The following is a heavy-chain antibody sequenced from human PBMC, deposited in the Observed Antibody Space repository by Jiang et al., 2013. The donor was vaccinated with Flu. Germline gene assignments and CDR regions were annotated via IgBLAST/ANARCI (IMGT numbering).Heavy chain of an antibody. CDR2: FDPGDGET. Sequence: GAEVKKPGASVKVSCKVSGYTLTELSMHWVRQAPGKGLEWMGGFDPGDGETIYAQKFQGRVTMTEDTSTDTAYMELSSLRSEDTAVYYCATVPSYSSGWYSQRGNDYWGQGTLVTVSS. V-gene: IGHV1-24*01. CDR3: ATVPSYSSGWYSQRGNDY. J-gene: IGHJ4*02. D-gene: IGHD6-19*01. CDR1: GYTLTELS.